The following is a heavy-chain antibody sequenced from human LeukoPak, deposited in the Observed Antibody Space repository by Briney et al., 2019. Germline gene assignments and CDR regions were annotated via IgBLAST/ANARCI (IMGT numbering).Heavy chain of an antibody. CDR2: MNPNSGNT. V-gene: IGHV1-8*01. J-gene: IGHJ5*02. D-gene: IGHD1-14*01. CDR1: GYTFTSYD. CDR3: ARPYITPANWFDP. Sequence: ASVKVSCKASGYTFTSYDINWVRQATGQGLEWMGWMNPNSGNTGYAQKFKGRVTMTRNTSISTAYMELSSLRSEDTAVYYCARPYITPANWFDPWGQGTLVTVSS.